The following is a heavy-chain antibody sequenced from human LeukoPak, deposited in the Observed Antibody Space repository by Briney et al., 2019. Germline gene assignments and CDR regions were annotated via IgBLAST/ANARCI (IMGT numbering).Heavy chain of an antibody. V-gene: IGHV4-59*01. CDR2: IYYSGST. CDR1: GGSISSYY. J-gene: IGHJ3*02. CDR3: ARDDPFDSSGYLI. Sequence: SETLSLTCTVSGGSISSYYWSWIRQPPGKGLEWIGYIYYSGSTNYNPSLKSRVTISVDTSKNQFSLKLSSVTAADTAVYYCARDDPFDSSGYLIWGQGTMVTVSS. D-gene: IGHD3-22*01.